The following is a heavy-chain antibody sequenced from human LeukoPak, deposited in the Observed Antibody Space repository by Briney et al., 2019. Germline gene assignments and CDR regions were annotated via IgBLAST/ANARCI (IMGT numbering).Heavy chain of an antibody. D-gene: IGHD3-16*01. J-gene: IGHJ2*01. Sequence: SETLSLTRTVSGGSIGSHYWTGIRQPPGKGLEFIGNVYYTGSTKYNPSLKRRVTISVDTSKNQFSLKLSSVTAADTAVYYCTREHKEGDWNVPGWYFDLWGRGTLVAVSS. CDR2: VYYTGST. V-gene: IGHV4-59*11. CDR3: TREHKEGDWNVPGWYFDL. CDR1: GGSIGSHY.